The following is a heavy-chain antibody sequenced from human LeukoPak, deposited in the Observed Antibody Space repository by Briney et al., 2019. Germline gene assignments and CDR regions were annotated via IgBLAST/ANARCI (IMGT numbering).Heavy chain of an antibody. Sequence: GGSLRLSCAASGFTFKNAWMSWVRQAPGKGLEWVGRIKSKIDGGTTDYSAPVKGRFTISRDDSRNTMYLQLNSLKTEDTAVYYCARDSVVISSSSSSWFDPWGQGTLVTVSS. CDR1: GFTFKNAW. V-gene: IGHV3-15*01. CDR3: ARDSVVISSSSSSWFDP. D-gene: IGHD6-6*01. CDR2: IKSKIDGGTT. J-gene: IGHJ5*02.